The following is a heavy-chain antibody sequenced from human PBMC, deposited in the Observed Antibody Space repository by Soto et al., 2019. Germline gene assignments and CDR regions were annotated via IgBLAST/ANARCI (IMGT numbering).Heavy chain of an antibody. Sequence: SETLSLTCSVSGDSISTVDYFWAWIRQPPGQALEYIGYIYKSTTTYYNPSFESRVAISLDTSKSQFSLTVTSVTAADTAVYFCARGRYCLTGRCFPNWFDSWGQGTLVT. CDR3: ARGRYCLTGRCFPNWFDS. CDR1: GDSISTVDYF. D-gene: IGHD2-15*01. CDR2: IYKSTTT. J-gene: IGHJ5*01. V-gene: IGHV4-30-4*01.